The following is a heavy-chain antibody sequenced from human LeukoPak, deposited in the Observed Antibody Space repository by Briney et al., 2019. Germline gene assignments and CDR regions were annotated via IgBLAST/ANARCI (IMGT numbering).Heavy chain of an antibody. CDR3: ARDIAAAGRSPYYYYYYMDV. V-gene: IGHV3-30*04. CDR2: ISYDGSNK. Sequence: PGGSLRLSCAASGFTFSSYAMHWVRQAPGKGLEWVAVISYDGSNKYYADSVKGRFTISRDNSKNTLYLQMNSLRAEDKAVYYCARDIAAAGRSPYYYYYYMDVWGKGTTVTVSS. D-gene: IGHD6-13*01. J-gene: IGHJ6*03. CDR1: GFTFSSYA.